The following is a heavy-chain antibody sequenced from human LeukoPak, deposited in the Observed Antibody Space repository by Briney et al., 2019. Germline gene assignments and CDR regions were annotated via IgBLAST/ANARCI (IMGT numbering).Heavy chain of an antibody. CDR2: INSDGSSI. V-gene: IGHV3-74*01. Sequence: GGSLRLSCVVSGFTSSSYWMHWVRQAPGKGLVWVSRINSDGSSIRYADSVKGRFTISRDNAKNTLYLQMNSLRADDTAVYYCARVNDILTGYYLGGAFDSWGQGTLVTVSS. J-gene: IGHJ5*01. CDR1: GFTSSSYW. D-gene: IGHD3-9*01. CDR3: ARVNDILTGYYLGGAFDS.